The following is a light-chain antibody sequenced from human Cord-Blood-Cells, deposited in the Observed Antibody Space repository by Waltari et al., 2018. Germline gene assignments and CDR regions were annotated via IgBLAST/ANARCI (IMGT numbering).Light chain of an antibody. J-gene: IGLJ3*02. CDR2: DVS. Sequence: QSALTQPASVSGSPGQSITISCTGTSSDVGGYNYVSWYQQHPGKAPKRMIYDVSKRPSGFSNRFSGSKSGNTACLTISGLQAEDEADYYCSSYTSSSTWVFGGGTKLTVL. CDR1: SSDVGGYNY. CDR3: SSYTSSSTWV. V-gene: IGLV2-14*01.